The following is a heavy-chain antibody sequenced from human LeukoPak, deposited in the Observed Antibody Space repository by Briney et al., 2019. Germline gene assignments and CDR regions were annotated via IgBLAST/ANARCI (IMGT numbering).Heavy chain of an antibody. CDR3: ARGPYSYDSSGAFDI. CDR1: GDSISSGDYY. CDR2: ISSSGST. Sequence: SQTLSLTCTVSGDSISSGDYYCSWVRQPAGKGLELIGRISSSGSTNYNPSLKSRVTISVDTSKNQFSLKLSSVTAADTAVYFCARGPYSYDSSGAFDIWGQGTMVTVSS. J-gene: IGHJ3*02. D-gene: IGHD3-22*01. V-gene: IGHV4-61*02.